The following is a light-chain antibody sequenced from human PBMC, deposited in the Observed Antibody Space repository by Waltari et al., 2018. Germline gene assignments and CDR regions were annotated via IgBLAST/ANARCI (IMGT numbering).Light chain of an antibody. CDR1: QTINTY. V-gene: IGKV1-39*01. CDR3: QQTYSAPWT. J-gene: IGKJ1*01. Sequence: DIQMTQSPSSLSASVGDRVTITCRGSQTINTYVNWYQQKPGKAPKLLIYATSSLESGVPSRFSGSRSGTEFTLTISGLQPEDIATYYCQQTYSAPWTFGQGTKV. CDR2: ATS.